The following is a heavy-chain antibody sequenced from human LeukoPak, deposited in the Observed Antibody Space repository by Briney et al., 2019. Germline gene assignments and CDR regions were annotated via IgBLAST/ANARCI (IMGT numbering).Heavy chain of an antibody. CDR2: INHSGST. CDR1: GGSISSGDYY. CDR3: ARDLVFLPRFGWFDP. V-gene: IGHV4-39*07. Sequence: PSETLSLTCTVSGGSISSGDYYWSWIRQPPGKGLEWIGEINHSGSTNYNPSLKSRVTVSLDTSKNQFSLKLSSVTAADTAVYYCARDLVFLPRFGWFDPWGQGTLVTVSS. J-gene: IGHJ5*02. D-gene: IGHD3-16*01.